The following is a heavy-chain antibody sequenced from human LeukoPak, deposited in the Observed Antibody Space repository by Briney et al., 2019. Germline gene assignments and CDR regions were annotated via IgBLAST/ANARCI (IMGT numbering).Heavy chain of an antibody. CDR3: ARGIWPPSSLRVYFDY. D-gene: IGHD2-2*01. CDR2: IYYSGST. Sequence: SETLSLTCTVSGGSISSSSYYWGWIRQPPGKGLEWIGYIYYSGSTNYNPSLKSRVTISVDTSKNQFSLKLSSVTAADTAVYYCARGIWPPSSLRVYFDYWGQGTLVTVSS. J-gene: IGHJ4*02. V-gene: IGHV4-61*05. CDR1: GGSISSSSYY.